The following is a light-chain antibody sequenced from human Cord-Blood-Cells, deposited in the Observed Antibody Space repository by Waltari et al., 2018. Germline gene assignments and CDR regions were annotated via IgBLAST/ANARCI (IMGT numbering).Light chain of an antibody. V-gene: IGLV2-23*01. CDR3: CSYAGSSTLV. CDR1: SSAVASYNL. Sequence: QSALTQPASVSGSPGQSITISCTGTSSAVASYNLVSLYQQHPGKAPKLMFYEGSKRPSGVSNRFSGSKSGNTASLTISGLQAEDEADYYCCSYAGSSTLVFGGGTKLTVL. CDR2: EGS. J-gene: IGLJ3*02.